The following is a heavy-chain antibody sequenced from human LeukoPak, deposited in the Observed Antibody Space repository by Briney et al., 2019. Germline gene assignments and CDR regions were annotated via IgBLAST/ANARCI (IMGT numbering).Heavy chain of an antibody. CDR3: ASSVAAREFDY. CDR1: GFTFSSYW. Sequence: PGGPLRLSCAASGFTFSSYWMHWVRQAPGKGLVWVSRINSDGSSTSCADSAKGRFTISRDNAKNTLYLQMNSLRAEDTAVYYCASSVAAREFDYWGQGTLVTVSS. J-gene: IGHJ4*02. D-gene: IGHD6-6*01. V-gene: IGHV3-74*01. CDR2: INSDGSST.